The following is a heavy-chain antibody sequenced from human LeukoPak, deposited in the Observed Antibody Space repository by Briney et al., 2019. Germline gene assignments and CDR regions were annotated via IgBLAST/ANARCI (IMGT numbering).Heavy chain of an antibody. CDR2: ISGSSDST. D-gene: IGHD5-12*01. Sequence: EGSLRLSCAASGFAFSGYAMTWVRQAPGKGLEWVSVISGSSDSTYYADSVKGRFTISRDNSKNTLYLQMNRLRAEDTAVYYCAKVRGYSGYGDFDYWGQGTLVTVSS. CDR1: GFAFSGYA. J-gene: IGHJ4*02. CDR3: AKVRGYSGYGDFDY. V-gene: IGHV3-23*01.